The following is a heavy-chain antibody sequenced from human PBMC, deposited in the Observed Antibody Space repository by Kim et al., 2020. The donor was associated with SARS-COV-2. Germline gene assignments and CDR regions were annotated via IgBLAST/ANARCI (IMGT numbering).Heavy chain of an antibody. J-gene: IGHJ4*02. V-gene: IGHV3-21*01. Sequence: ADAVKGRFTISRDNAKNSLYLQMNSLRAEDTAVYYCARGSGIAARPWFDYWGQGTLVTVSS. D-gene: IGHD6-6*01. CDR3: ARGSGIAARPWFDY.